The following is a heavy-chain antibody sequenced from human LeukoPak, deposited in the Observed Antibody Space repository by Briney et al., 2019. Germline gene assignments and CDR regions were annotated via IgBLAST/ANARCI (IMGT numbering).Heavy chain of an antibody. CDR1: GGSFSGYY. CDR3: ARSQKGKIVVVPAAPPGWFDP. J-gene: IGHJ5*02. D-gene: IGHD2-2*01. V-gene: IGHV4-34*01. Sequence: RTSETLSLTCAVYGGSFSGYYWSWIRQPPGKGLEWIGEINHSGSTNYNPSLKSRVTISVDTSKNQFSLKLSSVTAADTAVYYCARSQKGKIVVVPAAPPGWFDPWGQGTLVTVSS. CDR2: INHSGST.